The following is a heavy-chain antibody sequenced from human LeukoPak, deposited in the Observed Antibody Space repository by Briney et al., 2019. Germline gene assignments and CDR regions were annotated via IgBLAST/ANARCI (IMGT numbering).Heavy chain of an antibody. V-gene: IGHV3-30*18. CDR3: AKDSEPSHPYYDILTGFFDY. Sequence: RGGSLRLSCAASGFTFSSYGMHWVRQAPGKGLEWVAVISYDGSNKYYADSVKGRFTISRDNSKNTLYLQMNSLRAEDTAVYYCAKDSEPSHPYYDILTGFFDYWGQGTLVTVSS. CDR2: ISYDGSNK. J-gene: IGHJ4*02. CDR1: GFTFSSYG. D-gene: IGHD3-9*01.